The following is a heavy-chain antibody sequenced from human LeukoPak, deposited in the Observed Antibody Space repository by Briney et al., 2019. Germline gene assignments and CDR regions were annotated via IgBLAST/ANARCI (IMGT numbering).Heavy chain of an antibody. CDR3: AKSAYPGYSSGWYSGYFDY. V-gene: IGHV3-23*01. CDR1: GFTFSNYA. CDR2: ISGSGGST. D-gene: IGHD6-19*01. Sequence: GGSLRLSCAASGFTFSNYAMTWVRQAPGKGLVWVSSISGSGGSTYYADSVKGRFTISRDNSKNTLYLQMNSLRAEDTAVYYCAKSAYPGYSSGWYSGYFDYWGQGTLVTVSS. J-gene: IGHJ4*02.